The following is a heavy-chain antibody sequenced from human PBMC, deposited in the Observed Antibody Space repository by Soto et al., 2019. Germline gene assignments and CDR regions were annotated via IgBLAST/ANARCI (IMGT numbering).Heavy chain of an antibody. CDR2: ISVGGT. V-gene: IGHV3-23*01. CDR3: AAWPRIVNFDH. J-gene: IGHJ4*02. D-gene: IGHD1-26*01. CDR1: GFTFSRYA. Sequence: GGSLRLSCAASGFTFSRYAMSWVRQAPGKGLEWVSGISVGGTYYGDSVKGRFTISRDNSKSTLFLQMNSLRAEDTAVYYCAAWPRIVNFDHWGQGTLVTVSS.